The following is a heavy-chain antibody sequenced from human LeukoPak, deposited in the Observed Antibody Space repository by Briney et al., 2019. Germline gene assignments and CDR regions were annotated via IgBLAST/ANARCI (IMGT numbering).Heavy chain of an antibody. Sequence: GGSLRLSCAGSEFTFSSYNMNWVRQAPGKGLEWVSSISSSSTYIYYADSVKGRFTISRDNAKNTLYLQMNSLRAEDTAVYYCATWDLRGYSYGTLGYWGQGALVTVSS. D-gene: IGHD5-18*01. J-gene: IGHJ4*02. CDR2: ISSSSTYI. V-gene: IGHV3-21*01. CDR3: ATWDLRGYSYGTLGY. CDR1: EFTFSSYN.